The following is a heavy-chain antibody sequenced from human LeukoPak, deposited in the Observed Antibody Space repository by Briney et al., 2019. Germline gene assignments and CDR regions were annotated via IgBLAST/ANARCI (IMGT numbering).Heavy chain of an antibody. D-gene: IGHD3-16*01. J-gene: IGHJ4*02. Sequence: GGSLRLSCAASGFTFSSYSMNWVRQAPGKGLEWVSSISSSSSYIYYADSVKGRFTISRDNAKNSLYLQMNGLRAEDTAVYYCAREPPLGLRLGEPRWYFDYWGQGTLVTVSS. CDR3: AREPPLGLRLGEPRWYFDY. CDR2: ISSSSSYI. V-gene: IGHV3-21*01. CDR1: GFTFSSYS.